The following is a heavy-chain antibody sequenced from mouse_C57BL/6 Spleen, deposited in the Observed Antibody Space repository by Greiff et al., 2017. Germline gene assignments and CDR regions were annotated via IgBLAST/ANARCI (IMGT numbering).Heavy chain of an antibody. CDR3: ARPGGYDEGWFAY. CDR1: GYTFTTYP. D-gene: IGHD2-2*01. V-gene: IGHV1-47*01. CDR2: FHPYNDDT. Sequence: QVHVKQSGAELVKPGASVKMSCKASGYTFTTYPIEWMKQNHGKSLEWIGNFHPYNDDTKYNEKFKGKATLTVEKSSSTVYLELSRLTSDDSAVYYCARPGGYDEGWFAYWGQGTLVTVSA. J-gene: IGHJ3*01.